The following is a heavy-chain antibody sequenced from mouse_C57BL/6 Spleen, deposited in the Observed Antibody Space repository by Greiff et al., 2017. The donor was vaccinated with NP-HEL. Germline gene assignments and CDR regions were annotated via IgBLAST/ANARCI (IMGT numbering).Heavy chain of an antibody. CDR3: ARRYYDSLYWYCDV. Sequence: QVQLQQPGAELVMPGASVKLSCKASGYTFTSYWMHWVKQRPGQGLEWIGEIDPSDSYTNYNQKFKGKSTLTVDKSSSTAYMQLSSLTSGDSAVYYCARRYYDSLYWYCDVWGTGTTVTVSS. J-gene: IGHJ1*03. CDR2: IDPSDSYT. V-gene: IGHV1-69*01. D-gene: IGHD2-4*01. CDR1: GYTFTSYW.